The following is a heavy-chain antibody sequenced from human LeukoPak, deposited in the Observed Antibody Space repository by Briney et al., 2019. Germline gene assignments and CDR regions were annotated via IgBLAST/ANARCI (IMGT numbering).Heavy chain of an antibody. CDR2: VSSSGGST. Sequence: PGGSLRLSCAASGFTFTNYAMSWVRQAPGKGLEWVSAVSSSGGSTYYADSVKGRFTISRDNSKNTLYLQMNSLRAEDTAVYHCAKVPDYCTYTNCPLAYWGQGTLVTVSS. J-gene: IGHJ4*02. CDR3: AKVPDYCTYTNCPLAY. D-gene: IGHD2-2*01. V-gene: IGHV3-23*01. CDR1: GFTFTNYA.